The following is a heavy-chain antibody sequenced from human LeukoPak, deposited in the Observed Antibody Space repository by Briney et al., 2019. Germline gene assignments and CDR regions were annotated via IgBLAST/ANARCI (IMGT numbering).Heavy chain of an antibody. J-gene: IGHJ4*02. CDR3: ARGYYCGGDCYGGGLDY. CDR1: GYTFTSYG. Sequence: GASVKVSCKASGYTFTSYGISWVRQAPGQGLEWMGWISAYNGNTNYARKPQGRVTMTTDTSTSTAYMELRSLRSDDTAVYYCARGYYCGGDCYGGGLDYWGQGTLVTVSS. V-gene: IGHV1-18*01. D-gene: IGHD2-21*02. CDR2: ISAYNGNT.